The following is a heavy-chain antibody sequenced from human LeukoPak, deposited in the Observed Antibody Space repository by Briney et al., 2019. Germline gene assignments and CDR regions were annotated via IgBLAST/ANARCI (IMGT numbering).Heavy chain of an antibody. D-gene: IGHD1-26*01. Sequence: QPGGSLRLSCAASGFTFSSYAMHWVRQAPGKGLEWVAVISYDGSNKYYADSVKGRFTISRDNSKNTLYLQMNSLRAEDTAVYYCARDRWELLFDYWGQGTLVTVSS. V-gene: IGHV3-30-3*01. J-gene: IGHJ4*02. CDR3: ARDRWELLFDY. CDR1: GFTFSSYA. CDR2: ISYDGSNK.